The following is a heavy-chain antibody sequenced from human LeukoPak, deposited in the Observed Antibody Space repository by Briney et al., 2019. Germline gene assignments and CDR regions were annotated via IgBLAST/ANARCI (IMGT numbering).Heavy chain of an antibody. J-gene: IGHJ6*02. Sequence: SETLSLTCTVSGGSISSYYWSWIRQPPGKGLEWIGYIYYSGSTNYNPSLKSRVTISVDTSKNQFSLKLSSVTAADTAVYYCARRVDTGDYYYGMDAWGQGTTVTVSS. D-gene: IGHD1-1*01. CDR3: ARRVDTGDYYYGMDA. V-gene: IGHV4-59*08. CDR2: IYYSGST. CDR1: GGSISSYY.